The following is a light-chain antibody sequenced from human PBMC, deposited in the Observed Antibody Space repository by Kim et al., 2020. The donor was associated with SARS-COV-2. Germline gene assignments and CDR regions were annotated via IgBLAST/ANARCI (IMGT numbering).Light chain of an antibody. CDR3: QQYNNWPLT. J-gene: IGKJ1*01. V-gene: IGKV3-15*01. Sequence: VSPGERATLSCRASQSVSSKLAWYQQKPGQAPRLLIYDVSTRATGFPARFSGSGSGTEFTLTISSLQSEDFAVYYCQQYNNWPLTFGQGTKVDIK. CDR1: QSVSSK. CDR2: DVS.